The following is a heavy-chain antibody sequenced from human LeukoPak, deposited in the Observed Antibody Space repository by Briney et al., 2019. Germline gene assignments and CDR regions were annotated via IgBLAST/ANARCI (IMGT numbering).Heavy chain of an antibody. J-gene: IGHJ4*02. Sequence: GRSLRLSCAASGLTFSNYGMHWVRQAPGKGLEWVAVIWYDGSERHYADSVKGRFIISRDNSQKMLYLQMNSLRAEDTAVYYCARDSMYKYDSSGYAGGFDNWGQGTLVTVSS. V-gene: IGHV3-33*01. CDR3: ARDSMYKYDSSGYAGGFDN. D-gene: IGHD3-22*01. CDR1: GLTFSNYG. CDR2: IWYDGSER.